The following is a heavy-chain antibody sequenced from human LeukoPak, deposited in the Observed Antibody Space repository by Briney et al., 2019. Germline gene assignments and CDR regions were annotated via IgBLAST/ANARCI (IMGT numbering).Heavy chain of an antibody. D-gene: IGHD3-10*01. J-gene: IGHJ4*02. V-gene: IGHV4-59*01. CDR3: ASLNYHGSGSPFDY. CDR1: GGSISSYY. CDR2: IFNSADI. Sequence: SETLSLTCTVSGGSISSYYWSWIRQPPGEGLECIGYIFNSADIRYNPSLQSRVTISVDTSKNQLSLKLSSVTTADTGIYYCASLNYHGSGSPFDYWGQGMLVTVSS.